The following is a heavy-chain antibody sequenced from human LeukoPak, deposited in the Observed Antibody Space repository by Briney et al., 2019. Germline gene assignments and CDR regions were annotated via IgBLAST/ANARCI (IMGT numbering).Heavy chain of an antibody. CDR2: ISTSNGDK. J-gene: IGHJ4*02. CDR3: ATRGITAARLDY. D-gene: IGHD2-2*01. V-gene: IGHV1-18*04. Sequence: RASVKVSCKASGSTFPSHAITWLRQAPGLGPEWMGWISTSNGDKNYVQNLQGRITLTIDTSTTTAYMELGRLRSDDTAIYYCATRGITAARLDYWGQGTLVTVSS. CDR1: GSTFPSHA.